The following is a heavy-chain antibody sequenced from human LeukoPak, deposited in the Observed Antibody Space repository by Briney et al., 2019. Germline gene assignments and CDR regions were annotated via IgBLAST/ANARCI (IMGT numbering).Heavy chain of an antibody. J-gene: IGHJ4*02. V-gene: IGHV3-23*01. CDR2: ISGSGDNT. CDR3: AKAAVGAVFSFDY. D-gene: IGHD1-26*01. Sequence: PGGSLRLSCAASGFTFSSYDMSWVRQAPGKGLEWVSGISGSGDNTFYADSVKGRFTISRDNSKNTVYLQMSSLRAEDTAVYYCAKAAVGAVFSFDYWGQGTLVTVSS. CDR1: GFTFSSYD.